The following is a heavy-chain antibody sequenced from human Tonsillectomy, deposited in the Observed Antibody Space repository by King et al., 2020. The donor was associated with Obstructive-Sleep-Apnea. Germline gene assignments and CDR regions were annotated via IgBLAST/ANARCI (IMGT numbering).Heavy chain of an antibody. CDR2: IWYDGSNK. Sequence: QVQLVESGGGVVQPGRSLRLSCAASGFTFSSYGMHWVRQAPGKGLEWVAVIWYDGSNKYYADSVKGRFTISRDNSKNTLYLQMNSLRAEDTAVYYCAKGIAGGYRSSDDLYYFDYWGQGTLVTVSS. CDR3: AKGIAGGYRSSDDLYYFDY. V-gene: IGHV3-33*06. J-gene: IGHJ4*02. CDR1: GFTFSSYG. D-gene: IGHD2-2*01.